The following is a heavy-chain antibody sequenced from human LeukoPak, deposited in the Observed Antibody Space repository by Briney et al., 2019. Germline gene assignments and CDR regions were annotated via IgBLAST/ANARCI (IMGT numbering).Heavy chain of an antibody. V-gene: IGHV3-13*01. CDR2: IGTAGDT. CDR3: VKDYSSVTSSILFDY. Sequence: PGGSLRLSCAASGFTFNNYDMHWVRPATGKGLEWVSAIGTAGDTYYPGSVKGRFTISRDNSENTLYLQMNSLRAEDTAIYYCVKDYSSVTSSILFDYWGQGILVTVSS. J-gene: IGHJ4*02. D-gene: IGHD4-17*01. CDR1: GFTFNNYD.